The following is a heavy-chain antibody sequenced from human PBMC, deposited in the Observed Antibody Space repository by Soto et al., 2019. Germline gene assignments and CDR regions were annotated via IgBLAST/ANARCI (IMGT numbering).Heavy chain of an antibody. CDR3: ARDRGSSAWYSFDY. V-gene: IGHV1-18*01. D-gene: IGHD6-19*01. Sequence: ASLKVSCKASGYTFTTDGISWVRQAPGQGLEWMGWISTYNGNTNYAQKVQGRVTMTTDTSTSTAYMELRSLRSDDTAVYYCARDRGSSAWYSFDYWGQGTLVTVSS. CDR1: GYTFTTDG. CDR2: ISTYNGNT. J-gene: IGHJ4*02.